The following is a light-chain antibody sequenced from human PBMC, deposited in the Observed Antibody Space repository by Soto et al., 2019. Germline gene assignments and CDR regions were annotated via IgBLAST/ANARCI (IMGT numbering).Light chain of an antibody. V-gene: IGKV1-5*03. CDR3: QQYNNYWT. CDR1: QSIGSW. J-gene: IGKJ1*01. Sequence: DIQTTQSPSTLSASVGDRVAITCRASQSIGSWLAWYQQRPGKAPKLLIYQASNLESGVPSRFSGSGSGTEFTLAISSLQPDDFATYYCQQYNNYWTFGQGTKVEIK. CDR2: QAS.